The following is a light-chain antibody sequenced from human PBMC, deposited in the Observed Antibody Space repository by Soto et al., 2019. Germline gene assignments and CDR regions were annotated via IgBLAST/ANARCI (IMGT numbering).Light chain of an antibody. J-gene: IGLJ2*01. CDR3: SSFTTTRLDV. CDR1: SNDIGAYNY. Sequence: QSALTQPTSVSGSPGQSITISCTGNSNDIGAYNYVSWYQQHPGKAPRLLIHGVRNRPPGISSRFAASKSGLTASLTISGLLPEDEADYFGSSFTTTRLDVFGRGTKLTVL. V-gene: IGLV2-14*01. CDR2: GVR.